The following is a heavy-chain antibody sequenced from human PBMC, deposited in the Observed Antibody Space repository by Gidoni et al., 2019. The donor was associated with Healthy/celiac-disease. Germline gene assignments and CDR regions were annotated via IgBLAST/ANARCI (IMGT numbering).Heavy chain of an antibody. CDR1: GFTFSSYG. J-gene: IGHJ2*01. CDR3: AKDRAVGATSPIDWYFDL. Sequence: VEPGGGVVQPGRSLRLSCAASGFTFSSYGMHWVRQAPGKGLEWVAVISYDGSNKYYADSVKGRFTISRDNSKNTLYLQMNSLRAEDTAVYYCAKDRAVGATSPIDWYFDLWGRGTLVTVSS. V-gene: IGHV3-30*18. D-gene: IGHD1-26*01. CDR2: ISYDGSNK.